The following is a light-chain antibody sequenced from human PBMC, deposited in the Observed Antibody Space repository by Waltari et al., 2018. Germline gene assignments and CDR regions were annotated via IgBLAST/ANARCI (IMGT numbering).Light chain of an antibody. CDR2: WAS. CDR1: QSLLYNSNNKNS. V-gene: IGKV4-1*01. J-gene: IGKJ1*01. Sequence: DVVMTQSPDSLAVSLGERATINCKSSQSLLYNSNNKNSLAWYQQKPGQPPKILIYWASIRESGVPDRFSGSGSGTDFTLTISGLQAEDVASYFCLQYLHTPRTFGQGTKVEIK. CDR3: LQYLHTPRT.